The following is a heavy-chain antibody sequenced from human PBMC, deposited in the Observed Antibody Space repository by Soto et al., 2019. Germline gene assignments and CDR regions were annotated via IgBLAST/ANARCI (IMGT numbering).Heavy chain of an antibody. V-gene: IGHV3-23*04. CDR3: AKEAEMSVGYGMDV. CDR2: ISGSGTST. J-gene: IGHJ6*02. CDR1: GFTFHNYA. Sequence: EVQLVESGGGLVQPGGSLRLSCAAAGFTFHNYAMSWDRQAPGKGLEWVSGISGSGTSTYYADSVYGRFTISRDNSINTLYLQMNSLRAEDTAVYYCAKEAEMSVGYGMDVWGQGTTVTVSS. D-gene: IGHD3-10*01.